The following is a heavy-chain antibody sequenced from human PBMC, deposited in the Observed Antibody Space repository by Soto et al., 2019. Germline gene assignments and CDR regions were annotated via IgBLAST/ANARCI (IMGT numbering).Heavy chain of an antibody. D-gene: IGHD2-15*01. V-gene: IGHV4-39*01. CDR3: ARHTPAISISDH. CDR2: IYYSGST. J-gene: IGHJ4*02. Sequence: GRIRQPPGKGLEWIGSIYYSGSTYYNPSLKSRVTISVDTSKNQFSLKLSSVTAADTAVYYCARHTPAISISDHWGQGTLVTVSS.